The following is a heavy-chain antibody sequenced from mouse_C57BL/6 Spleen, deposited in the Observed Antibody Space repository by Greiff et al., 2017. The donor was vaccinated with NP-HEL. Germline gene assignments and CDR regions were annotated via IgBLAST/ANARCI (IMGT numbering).Heavy chain of an antibody. J-gene: IGHJ4*01. V-gene: IGHV1-82*01. D-gene: IGHD2-2*01. CDR3: AREELDGYGYYYAMDY. Sequence: VKLMESGPELVKPGASVKISCKASGYAFSSSWMNWVKQRPGKGLEWIGRIYPGDGDTNYNGKFKGKATLTADKSSSTAYMQLSSLTSEDSAVYFCAREELDGYGYYYAMDYWGQGTSVTVSS. CDR1: GYAFSSSW. CDR2: IYPGDGDT.